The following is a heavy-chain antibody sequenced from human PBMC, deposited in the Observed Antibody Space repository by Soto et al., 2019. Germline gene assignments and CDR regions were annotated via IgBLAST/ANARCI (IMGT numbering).Heavy chain of an antibody. CDR3: ARGSLSINYYYYGMDV. J-gene: IGHJ6*02. CDR1: GGTFSSYA. Sequence: SVKVSCKASGGTFSSYAISWVRQAPGQGLEWMGGIIPIFGTANYAQKFQSRVTITADKSTSTAYMELSSLRSEDTAVYYCARGSLSINYYYYGMDVWGQGTTVTVSS. CDR2: IIPIFGTA. V-gene: IGHV1-69*06. D-gene: IGHD3-9*01.